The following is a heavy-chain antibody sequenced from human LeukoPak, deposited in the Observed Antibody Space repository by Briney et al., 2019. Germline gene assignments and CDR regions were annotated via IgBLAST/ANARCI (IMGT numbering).Heavy chain of an antibody. CDR3: RCGSGAFDI. J-gene: IGHJ3*02. CDR2: INTDGSTT. CDR1: GFTFSSYW. V-gene: IGHV3-74*01. D-gene: IGHD3-10*01. Sequence: GGSLRLSCAASGFTFSSYWIHWVRQAPGKGPVWVSRINTDGSTTSYADSVKGRFTISRDNTKNTVYLQMHSLRAEDTAVYYCRCGSGAFDIWGQGTMVTVSS.